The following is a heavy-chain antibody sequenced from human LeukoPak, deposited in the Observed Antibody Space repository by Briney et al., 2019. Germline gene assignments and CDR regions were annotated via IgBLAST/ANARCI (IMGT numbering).Heavy chain of an antibody. CDR2: ISSDGGKK. Sequence: GGSLRLSCTASGFTFSNFWMGWVRQAPGKGLEWVAVISSDGGKKSYADSVKGRFTISRDNSKNTLYLQMDSLRVEDTAIYYCARDRAWDYLDSWDQGPLVTVSS. CDR3: ARDRAWDYLDS. V-gene: IGHV3-30*03. D-gene: IGHD1-26*01. CDR1: GFTFSNFW. J-gene: IGHJ4*02.